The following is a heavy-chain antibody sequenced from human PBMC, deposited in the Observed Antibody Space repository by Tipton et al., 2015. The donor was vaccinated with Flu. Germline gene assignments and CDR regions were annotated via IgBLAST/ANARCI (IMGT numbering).Heavy chain of an antibody. V-gene: IGHV3-7*01. Sequence: SLRLSCAASGFTFSSYWMSWVRQAPGKGLEWVANIKQDGSERCYVDSVKGRFTISRDNAKNSLYLQMNSLRAEDTAVYYCASDSGYDSGFDYWGQGTLVTVSS. D-gene: IGHD5-12*01. J-gene: IGHJ4*02. CDR2: IKQDGSER. CDR3: ASDSGYDSGFDY. CDR1: GFTFSSYW.